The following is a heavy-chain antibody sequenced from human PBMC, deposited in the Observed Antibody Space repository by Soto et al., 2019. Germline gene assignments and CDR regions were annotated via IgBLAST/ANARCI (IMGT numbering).Heavy chain of an antibody. J-gene: IGHJ6*03. D-gene: IGHD3-3*01. CDR1: GFTFSSYG. CDR2: IWYDGSNK. V-gene: IGHV3-33*01. CDR3: AREVAIFGVVVSPMDV. Sequence: QVQLVESGGGGVQPGRSLRLSCAASGFTFSSYGMHWVRQAPGKGLEWVAVIWYDGSNKYYADSVKGRFTISRDNSKNTLYPQMNSLRAEDTAVYYCAREVAIFGVVVSPMDVWGKGTTVTVSS.